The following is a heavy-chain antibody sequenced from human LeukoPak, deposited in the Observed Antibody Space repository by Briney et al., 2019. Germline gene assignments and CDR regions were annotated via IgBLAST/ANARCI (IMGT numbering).Heavy chain of an antibody. V-gene: IGHV5-51*01. Sequence: GESLKISCKGSGYSFTSYWIGWVRQMPGKGLEWMGIIYPGDSDTRYSPSLQGQVTISADKSISTAYLQWSSLKASDTAMYYCARVPITIFGVVIEYFDYWGQGTLVTVSS. D-gene: IGHD3-3*01. J-gene: IGHJ4*02. CDR1: GYSFTSYW. CDR2: IYPGDSDT. CDR3: ARVPITIFGVVIEYFDY.